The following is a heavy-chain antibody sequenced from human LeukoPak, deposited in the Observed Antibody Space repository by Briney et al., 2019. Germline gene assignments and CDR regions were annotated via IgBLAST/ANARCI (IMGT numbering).Heavy chain of an antibody. CDR2: IRSKAYGGTT. V-gene: IGHV3-49*04. D-gene: IGHD2-15*01. CDR3: ARDLPLFCGRGSCYSAGYYYYYMDV. CDR1: GFTFGDYA. Sequence: PGRSLRLSCTASGFTFGDYAMSWVRQAPGKGLEWVGFIRSKAYGGTTEYAASVKGRFTISRDDSKGIAYLQMNSLKTEDTAVYFCARDLPLFCGRGSCYSAGYYYYYMDVWGKGTTVTVSS. J-gene: IGHJ6*03.